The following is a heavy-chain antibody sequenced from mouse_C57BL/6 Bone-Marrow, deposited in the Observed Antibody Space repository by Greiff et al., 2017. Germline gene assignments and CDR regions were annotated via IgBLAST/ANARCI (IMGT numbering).Heavy chain of an antibody. Sequence: EVQGVESGGDLVKPGGSLKLSCAASGFTFSSYGMSWVRQTPDKRLEWVATISSGGSYTYYPDSVKGRFTISRDNAKNTLYLQMSSLKSEDTAMYYCARFAYWGQGTLGTVSA. CDR2: ISSGGSYT. CDR1: GFTFSSYG. J-gene: IGHJ3*01. CDR3: ARFAY. V-gene: IGHV5-6*01.